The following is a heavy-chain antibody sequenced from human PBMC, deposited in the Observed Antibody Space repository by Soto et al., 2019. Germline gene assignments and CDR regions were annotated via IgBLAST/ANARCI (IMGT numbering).Heavy chain of an antibody. D-gene: IGHD2-21*02. CDR2: IIPIFGTA. CDR3: ANPAPSYCGGDCLEAFDI. V-gene: IGHV1-69*13. Sequence: SVKVSCKASGGTFSSYAISWVRQAPGQGLEWMGGIIPIFGTANYAQKFQGRVTITADESTSTAYMELSSLRSEDTAVYYCANPAPSYCGGDCLEAFDIWGQGTMVTVSS. J-gene: IGHJ3*02. CDR1: GGTFSSYA.